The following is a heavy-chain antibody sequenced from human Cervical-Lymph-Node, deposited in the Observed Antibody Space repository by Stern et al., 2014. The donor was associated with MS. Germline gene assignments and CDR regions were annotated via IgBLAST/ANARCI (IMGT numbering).Heavy chain of an antibody. Sequence: VQLVESGAELIRPGESLKISCKGTGYKFSIYWIAWVRQMPGKGLEWMWNIYPGDSETRYSPSFQGQVHISADHTTSTAYLQTRSLNASDTAMYFCARQTTAWASDVWGQGTLVTVSS. CDR2: IYPGDSET. CDR3: ARQTTAWASDV. V-gene: IGHV5-51*01. D-gene: IGHD1-14*01. CDR1: GYKFSIYW. J-gene: IGHJ4*02.